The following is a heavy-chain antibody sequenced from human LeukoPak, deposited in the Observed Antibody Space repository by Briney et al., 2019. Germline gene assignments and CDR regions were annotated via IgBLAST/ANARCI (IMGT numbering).Heavy chain of an antibody. CDR1: GFIFSIAW. Sequence: GGSLRLSCAASGFIFSIAWMTWGRQAPGKGLEWVGHIKSKTDGGTADYAAPVKGRFTISRDDSKNTMYLQLNSLKIDDTAVYYCTLQIVVVVAATLLDYWGQGTLVTVSS. CDR3: TLQIVVVVAATLLDY. J-gene: IGHJ4*02. V-gene: IGHV3-15*01. D-gene: IGHD2-15*01. CDR2: IKSKTDGGTA.